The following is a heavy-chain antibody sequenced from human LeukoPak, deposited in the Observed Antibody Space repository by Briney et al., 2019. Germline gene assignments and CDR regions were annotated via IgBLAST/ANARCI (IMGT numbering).Heavy chain of an antibody. Sequence: SETLSLTRTVSGGSISSGDYYWSWIRQPPGKGLEWIGYIYYSGSTYYNPSLKGRVNISVDTSKNQFSLKLTSVTAADTAVYYCARVPLYYYGSYRFDYWGQGTLVTVSS. CDR2: IYYSGST. D-gene: IGHD3-10*01. J-gene: IGHJ4*02. CDR1: GGSISSGDYY. V-gene: IGHV4-30-4*01. CDR3: ARVPLYYYGSYRFDY.